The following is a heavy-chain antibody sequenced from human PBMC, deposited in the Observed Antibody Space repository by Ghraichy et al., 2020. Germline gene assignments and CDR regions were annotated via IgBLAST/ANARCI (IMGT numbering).Heavy chain of an antibody. J-gene: IGHJ4*02. CDR1: GYNFRDYY. V-gene: IGHV1-2*06. CDR3: ASHVTQLGENFDS. CDR2: INPNDGDT. D-gene: IGHD3-16*01. Sequence: ASVKVSCRSSGYNFRDYYIHWVRQAPGQGFEWMGRINPNDGDTNYAQNFRGTVTMTRDTSISTVYMELDGLKSDDAAVYFCASHVTQLGENFDSWGQGTLVTVSS.